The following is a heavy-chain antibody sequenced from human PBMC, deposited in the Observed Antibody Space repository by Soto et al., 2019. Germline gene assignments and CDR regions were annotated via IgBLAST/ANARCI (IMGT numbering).Heavy chain of an antibody. Sequence: GESLKISCKGPGYSFTSYWIGWVRQMPGKGLEWMGIIYPGDSDTRYSPSFQGQVTISADKSISTVYLQWSSLKASDTAMYYCARHKPSFISDYWGQGTLVTVSS. J-gene: IGHJ4*02. CDR1: GYSFTSYW. CDR3: ARHKPSFISDY. CDR2: IYPGDSDT. V-gene: IGHV5-51*01.